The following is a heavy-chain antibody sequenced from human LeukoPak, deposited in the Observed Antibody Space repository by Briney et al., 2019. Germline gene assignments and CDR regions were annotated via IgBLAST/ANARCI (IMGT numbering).Heavy chain of an antibody. CDR3: ARDSSGWYHGMDV. J-gene: IGHJ6*02. CDR1: GFTVSRNY. Sequence: GGSLRLSCAASGFTVSRNYMSWVRQAPGKGLEWVLVIYSGGSTYYADSVKGRFTISRDNSKNTLFLQMSSLRVEDTAVYYCARDSSGWYHGMDVWGQGTTVTVSS. V-gene: IGHV3-66*01. CDR2: IYSGGST. D-gene: IGHD6-19*01.